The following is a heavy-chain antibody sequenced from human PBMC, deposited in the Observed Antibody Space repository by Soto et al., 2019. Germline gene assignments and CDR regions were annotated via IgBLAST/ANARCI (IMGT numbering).Heavy chain of an antibody. D-gene: IGHD3-10*01. J-gene: IGHJ4*02. V-gene: IGHV4-34*01. CDR3: ARGPRITMVRGVIKGPFDY. CDR1: GGSFSGYY. CDR2: INHSGST. Sequence: SETLSLTCGVYGGSFSGYYWSWIRQSPGKGLEWIGEINHSGSTNYNPSLKSRVTISVDMSKNQFSLKLSSVTAADTAVYYCARGPRITMVRGVIKGPFDYWGQGTLVTVSS.